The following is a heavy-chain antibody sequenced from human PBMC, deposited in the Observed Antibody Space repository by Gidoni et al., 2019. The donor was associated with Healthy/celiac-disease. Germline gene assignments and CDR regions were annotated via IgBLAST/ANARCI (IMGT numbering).Heavy chain of an antibody. Sequence: EVQLVESGGGLVKPGGSLRLSCAASGFTFSSYSMNWVRQAPGKGLEWVSSISSSSSYIYYADSVKGRFTISRDNAKNSLYLQMNSLRAEDTAVYYCARDRRYSSSRELGAFDIWGQGTIVTVSS. J-gene: IGHJ3*02. D-gene: IGHD6-13*01. CDR2: ISSSSSYI. CDR1: GFTFSSYS. CDR3: ARDRRYSSSRELGAFDI. V-gene: IGHV3-21*01.